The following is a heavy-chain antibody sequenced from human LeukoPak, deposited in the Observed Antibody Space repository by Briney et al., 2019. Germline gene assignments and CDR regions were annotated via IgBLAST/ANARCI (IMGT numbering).Heavy chain of an antibody. CDR3: ARAAGDGYNYCDY. J-gene: IGHJ4*02. Sequence: SETLSLTRAVYGGSFSGYYWSWIRQPPGKGLEWIGEINHSGSTNYNPSLKSRVTISVDTSKNQFSLKLSSVTAADTAVYYCARAAGDGYNYCDYWGQGTLVTVSS. V-gene: IGHV4-34*01. D-gene: IGHD5-24*01. CDR1: GGSFSGYY. CDR2: INHSGST.